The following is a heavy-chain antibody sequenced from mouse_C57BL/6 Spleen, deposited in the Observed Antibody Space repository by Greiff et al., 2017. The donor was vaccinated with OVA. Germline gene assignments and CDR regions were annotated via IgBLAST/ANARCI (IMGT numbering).Heavy chain of an antibody. J-gene: IGHJ3*01. CDR1: GYTFTSYW. CDR2: IDPSDSYT. Sequence: VQLQQPGAELVKPGASVKLSCKASGYTFTSYWLQWVNQRPGQGLEWIGVIDPSDSYTNSKQKFKGKATLTVDTSSSTAYMQLSSLTSEDSAIYYCARKGTNRAYWGKGTLGTVAA. V-gene: IGHV1-50*01. D-gene: IGHD3-3*01. CDR3: ARKGTNRAY.